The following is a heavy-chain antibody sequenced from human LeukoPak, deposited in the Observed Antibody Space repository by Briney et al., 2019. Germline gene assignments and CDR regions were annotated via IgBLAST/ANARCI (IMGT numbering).Heavy chain of an antibody. J-gene: IGHJ4*02. Sequence: PGGSLRLSCAASGFTFSSYGMSWVRQAPGKGLEWVSAISGSGGSTYYADSVKGRFTISRDNSKNTLYLQMNSLRAEDTAVYYCAKALAGYYYGSGSYYNIDYWGQGTLVTVSS. CDR3: AKALAGYYYGSGSYYNIDY. CDR2: ISGSGGST. CDR1: GFTFSSYG. V-gene: IGHV3-23*01. D-gene: IGHD3-10*01.